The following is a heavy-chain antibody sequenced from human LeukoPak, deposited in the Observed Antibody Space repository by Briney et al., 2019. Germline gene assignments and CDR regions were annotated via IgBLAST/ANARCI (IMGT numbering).Heavy chain of an antibody. CDR1: GGSISSNY. CDR3: ARGSTTGTTSYFDP. D-gene: IGHD1-1*01. Sequence: SETLSLTCTVSGGSISSNYWSWIRQPPGKGLEWIGYIYYSGNTNYTNYKPSLKSRVTISVDTSKKQFSLKLSSVTAADTAVYYCARGSTTGTTSYFDPWGQGTLVTVSS. J-gene: IGHJ5*02. V-gene: IGHV4-59*01. CDR2: IYYSGNTNYT.